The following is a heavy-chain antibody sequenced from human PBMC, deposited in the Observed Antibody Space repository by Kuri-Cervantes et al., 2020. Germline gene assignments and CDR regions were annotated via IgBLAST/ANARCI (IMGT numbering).Heavy chain of an antibody. CDR2: LQQDGSEK. D-gene: IGHD3-10*01. V-gene: IGHV3-7*01. CDR1: GFTLSSDW. Sequence: GGSLRLSCAASGFTLSSDWMSWVRQAPGKGLEWVANLQQDGSEKYYVDSVKGRFTISRDNSKNTMYLQMNSLRAEDTAVYYYAREPRGSAGRYGPEIGGMDVWGQGTTVTVSS. J-gene: IGHJ6*02. CDR3: AREPRGSAGRYGPEIGGMDV.